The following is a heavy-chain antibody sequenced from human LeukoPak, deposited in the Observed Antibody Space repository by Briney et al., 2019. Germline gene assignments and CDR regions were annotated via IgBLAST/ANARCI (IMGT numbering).Heavy chain of an antibody. V-gene: IGHV3-43*02. D-gene: IGHD3-22*01. CDR2: ISGVGGST. CDR3: AKDIYYDSSGIFDY. J-gene: IGHJ4*02. CDR1: GFTFDDYA. Sequence: PGGSLRLSCAASGFTFDDYAMHWVRQAPGKGLEWVSLISGVGGSTYYADSVKGRFTISRDNSKNSLYLQMNSLRTEDTALYYCAKDIYYDSSGIFDYWGQGTLVTVSS.